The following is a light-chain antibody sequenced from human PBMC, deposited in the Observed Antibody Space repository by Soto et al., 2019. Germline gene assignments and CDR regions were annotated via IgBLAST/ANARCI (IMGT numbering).Light chain of an antibody. J-gene: IGKJ4*01. CDR3: QQRSNWPLT. V-gene: IGKV3-11*01. CDR1: QSVSSY. Sequence: ETGLSQAPAHLSLSSGGRATLSCRASQSVSSYLAWYQQKPGQAPRLLIYDASNRATGIPARFSGSGSGTDFTLTISSLEPADFAVYYCQQRSNWPLTFGGGTKVDIK. CDR2: DAS.